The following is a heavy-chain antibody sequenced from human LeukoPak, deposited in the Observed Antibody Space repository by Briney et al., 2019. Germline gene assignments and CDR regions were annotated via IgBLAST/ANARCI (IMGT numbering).Heavy chain of an antibody. CDR3: ARDSIGYSYGTGY. J-gene: IGHJ4*02. Sequence: PGGSLRLSCAASGFTFSSYSMNWVRQAPGKGLEWVSSISSSSSYIYYADSVKGRFTISRDNAKNSLYLQMNSPRAEDTAVYYCARDSIGYSYGTGYWGQGTLVTVSS. V-gene: IGHV3-21*01. CDR1: GFTFSSYS. CDR2: ISSSSSYI. D-gene: IGHD5-18*01.